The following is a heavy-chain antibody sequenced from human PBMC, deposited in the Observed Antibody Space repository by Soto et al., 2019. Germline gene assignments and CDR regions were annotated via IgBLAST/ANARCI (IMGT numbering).Heavy chain of an antibody. V-gene: IGHV3-23*01. D-gene: IGHD3-22*01. J-gene: IGHJ4*02. CDR1: GFTLSSSA. Sequence: HPGGSLRLSSAASGFTLSSSAMTWVRQAPGKGLEWVSAISGSGGSTYYADSVKGRFTISRDNSKNTLYLQMNSLRAEDTAVYYCAKSDSSGYYPLGRIDYWGQGTLVTVSS. CDR3: AKSDSSGYYPLGRIDY. CDR2: ISGSGGST.